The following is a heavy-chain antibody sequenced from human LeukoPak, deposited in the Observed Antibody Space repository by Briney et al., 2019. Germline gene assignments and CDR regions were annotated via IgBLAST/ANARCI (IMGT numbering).Heavy chain of an antibody. CDR1: GFTFDDYA. D-gene: IGHD6-19*01. CDR3: AKAGGSGLDY. CDR2: ISWNSGSI. V-gene: IGHV3-9*03. J-gene: IGHJ4*02. Sequence: GRSLRLSCADSGFTFDDYAMHWVRQAPGKGLEWGSGISWNSGSIGYADSVKGRFTISRDNAKNSLYLQINSLRAEDLPLYYFAKAGGSGLDYWGPGTLVTVSS.